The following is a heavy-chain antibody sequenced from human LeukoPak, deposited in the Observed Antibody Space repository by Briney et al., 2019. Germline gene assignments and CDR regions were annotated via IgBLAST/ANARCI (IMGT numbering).Heavy chain of an antibody. CDR2: IDHSGST. CDR3: ARETTLDGNDYFDY. CDR1: GYPISNHNF. J-gene: IGHJ4*02. Sequence: SETLSLTCSVPGYPISNHNFWGWIRQPPGKGLEWTGSIDHSGSTNYNPSLKSRVTMSVDTSKKQFSLKLSSVTAADTAVYYCARETTLDGNDYFDYWGQGTLVTVTS. D-gene: IGHD4-17*01. V-gene: IGHV4-38-2*02.